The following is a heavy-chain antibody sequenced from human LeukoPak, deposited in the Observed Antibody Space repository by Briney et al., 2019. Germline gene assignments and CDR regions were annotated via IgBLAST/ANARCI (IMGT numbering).Heavy chain of an antibody. D-gene: IGHD3-10*01. CDR2: IYHSGST. Sequence: PSQTLSLTCTVSGGSLSSGGYYWSWIRQPPGKGLEWIGYIYHSGSTYYNPSLKSRVTISLDKSRNQFSLNLNSVSAADTAVYYCARSYFGSGTFNGFDYWGQGTLVTVSS. J-gene: IGHJ4*02. CDR3: ARSYFGSGTFNGFDY. CDR1: GGSLSSGGYY. V-gene: IGHV4-30-2*01.